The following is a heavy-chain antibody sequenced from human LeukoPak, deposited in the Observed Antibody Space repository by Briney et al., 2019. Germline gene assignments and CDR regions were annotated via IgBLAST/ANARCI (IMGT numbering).Heavy chain of an antibody. V-gene: IGHV4-34*01. D-gene: IGHD6-13*01. Sequence: PSETLSLTCAVYGGSFSGYYWSWLRQPPGKGLEWIGEINHSGSTNYNPSLKSRVTISVDTSKNQFSLKLSSVTAADTAVYYCATIRAYSREKSFDYWGQGTLVTVSS. CDR1: GGSFSGYY. CDR2: INHSGST. CDR3: ATIRAYSREKSFDY. J-gene: IGHJ4*02.